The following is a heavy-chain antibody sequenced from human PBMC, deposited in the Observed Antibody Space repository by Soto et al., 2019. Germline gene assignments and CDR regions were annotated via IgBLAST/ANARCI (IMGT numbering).Heavy chain of an antibody. J-gene: IGHJ6*02. Sequence: PSETLSLTCAVYGACFSGYYWSWIRQPPGKGLEWTGEIKQSRRTNYSPPHKSRDPKPEDPAKSQCSLKLSSVTAADTAVYYCARVPNSGYSSTGVYGYYYYGMDDWGQGTTVTVSS. CDR3: ARVPNSGYSSTGVYGYYYYGMDD. CDR1: GACFSGYY. V-gene: IGHV4-34*01. D-gene: IGHD6-13*01. CDR2: IKQSRRT.